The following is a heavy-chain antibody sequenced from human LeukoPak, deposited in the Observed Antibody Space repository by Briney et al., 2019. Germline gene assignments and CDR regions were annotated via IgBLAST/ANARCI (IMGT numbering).Heavy chain of an antibody. CDR3: ARVDPGEFDWLWRDPASTYYFDY. CDR2: IYYSGSTST. D-gene: IGHD3-9*01. V-gene: IGHV4-59*13. J-gene: IGHJ4*02. CDR1: SGSISDEN. Sequence: SETLSLTCTVSSGSISDENWSWIRQPPGKGLEWIGYIYYSGSTSTNYSPSLKSRVTISIDTSKNQFSLNLSSVTAADTAVYYCARVDPGEFDWLWRDPASTYYFDYWGQGTLVTVSS.